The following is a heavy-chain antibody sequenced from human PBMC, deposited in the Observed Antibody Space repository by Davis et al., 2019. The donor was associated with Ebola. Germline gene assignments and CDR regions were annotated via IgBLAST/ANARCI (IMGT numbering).Heavy chain of an antibody. D-gene: IGHD3-10*01. CDR3: ARLRSITRLTSFYY. CDR1: GYTFRGYW. CDR2: IYPGDSET. J-gene: IGHJ4*02. Sequence: GESLKISCKGSGYTFRGYWINWVRQMPGKGLECMGIIYPGDSETRYSPSFQGQVTISADKSITTAYLQWSSLKASDTAMYYCARLRSITRLTSFYYWGQGTLVTVSS. V-gene: IGHV5-51*01.